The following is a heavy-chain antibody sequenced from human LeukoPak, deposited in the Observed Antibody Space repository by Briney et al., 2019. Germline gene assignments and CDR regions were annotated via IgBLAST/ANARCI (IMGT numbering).Heavy chain of an antibody. Sequence: PGGSLRLSCAASGFTFSTYAMSWVRQAPGKGLEWVSAIGGSRDDTYYADSVKGRFALSRDISKNTLHLQMNSLRVEDTAVYYCATLEPSSGQLLFFHWGQGTLVTVSS. D-gene: IGHD2-2*01. CDR3: ATLEPSSGQLLFFH. CDR2: IGGSRDDT. CDR1: GFTFSTYA. V-gene: IGHV3-23*01. J-gene: IGHJ4*02.